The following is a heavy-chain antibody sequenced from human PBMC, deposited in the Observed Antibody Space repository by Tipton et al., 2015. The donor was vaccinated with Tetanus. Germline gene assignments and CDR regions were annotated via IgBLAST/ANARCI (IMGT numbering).Heavy chain of an antibody. Sequence: QSGAEVKKPGESLKISCSGSGYSFIIYWLAWVRQMPGKGLEWMGIIYPDDSDTRYSPSFQGQVTISADKSTTTAYLQWSSLKASDTAMYYCARRLGPYTGDHFWHFDLWGRGTLVTVSS. CDR2: IYPDDSDT. D-gene: IGHD7-27*01. V-gene: IGHV5-51*01. J-gene: IGHJ2*01. CDR3: ARRLGPYTGDHFWHFDL. CDR1: GYSFIIYW.